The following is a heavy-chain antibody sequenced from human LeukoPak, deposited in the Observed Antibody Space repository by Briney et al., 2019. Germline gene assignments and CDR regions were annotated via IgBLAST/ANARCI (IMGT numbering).Heavy chain of an antibody. D-gene: IGHD3-10*01. CDR3: ARGRSGSHHFDS. CDR2: ISYDGSNK. CDR1: GFTFDDYA. Sequence: PGGSLRLSCAASGFTFDDYAMHWVRQAPGKGLEWVAIISYDGSNKYYADSVKGRFTISRDNSKNTLYLQMNSLRADDTAVYYCARGRSGSHHFDSWGQGTLVTVPS. J-gene: IGHJ4*02. V-gene: IGHV3-30*04.